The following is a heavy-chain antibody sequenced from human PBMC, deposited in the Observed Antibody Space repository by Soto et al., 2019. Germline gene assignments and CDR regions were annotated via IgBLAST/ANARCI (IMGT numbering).Heavy chain of an antibody. D-gene: IGHD3-3*01. CDR3: AKANVLRFLEWLSDHNWFDP. CDR2: ISYDGSNK. V-gene: IGHV3-30-3*01. J-gene: IGHJ5*02. Sequence: QVQLVESGGGVVQPGRSLRLSCAASGFTFSSYAMHWVRQAPGKGLEWVAVISYDGSNKYYADSVKGRFTISRDNSMNTLYLQMNSLRAEDTAVYYCAKANVLRFLEWLSDHNWFDPWGQGTLVTVSS. CDR1: GFTFSSYA.